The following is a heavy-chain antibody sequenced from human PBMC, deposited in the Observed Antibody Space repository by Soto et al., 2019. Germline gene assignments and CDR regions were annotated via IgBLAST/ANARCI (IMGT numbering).Heavy chain of an antibody. J-gene: IGHJ6*03. V-gene: IGHV5-51*01. CDR2: IYPGDSDT. CDR1: GYSFTSYW. CDR3: AREATGDYDFWSGYPSALPPAGYMDV. D-gene: IGHD3-3*01. Sequence: GESLKISCKGSGYSFTSYWIGWVRQIPGKGLEWMGIIYPGDSDTRYSPSFQGQVTISADKSISTAYLQWSSLKASDTAMYYCAREATGDYDFWSGYPSALPPAGYMDVWGKGTTVTVSS.